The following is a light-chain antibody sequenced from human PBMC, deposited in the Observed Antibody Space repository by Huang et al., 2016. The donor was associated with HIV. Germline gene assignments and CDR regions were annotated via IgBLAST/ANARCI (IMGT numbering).Light chain of an antibody. CDR1: HEITKY. Sequence: DIQMTQSPSSLSTSVGDRVTITFQASHEITKYLNWYQHTPGNAHKLMIYDASDLETGVPSRFSGSGSGTNFTFIISSLAAEDIATYYCRQYDALITFGQGTRLDIK. CDR2: DAS. CDR3: RQYDALIT. J-gene: IGKJ5*01. V-gene: IGKV1-33*01.